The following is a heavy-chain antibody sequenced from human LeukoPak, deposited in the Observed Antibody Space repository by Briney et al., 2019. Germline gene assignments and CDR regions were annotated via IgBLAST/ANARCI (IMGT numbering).Heavy chain of an antibody. CDR2: IYYSGST. CDR1: GGSISSGGYY. J-gene: IGHJ4*02. Sequence: SQTLSLTCTVSGGSISSGGYYWSWIRQHPGKGLEWIGYIYYSGSTYYNPSLKSRVTISVDASKNQFSLKLSSVTAADTAVYYCARGYGDYDPRFDYWGQGTLVTVSS. D-gene: IGHD4-17*01. V-gene: IGHV4-31*03. CDR3: ARGYGDYDPRFDY.